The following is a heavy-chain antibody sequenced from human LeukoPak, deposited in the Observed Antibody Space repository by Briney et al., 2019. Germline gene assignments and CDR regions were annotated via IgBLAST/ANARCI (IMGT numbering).Heavy chain of an antibody. CDR3: ARDPASRISSPTSFDY. V-gene: IGHV3-48*01. CDR1: GFTFSSYS. D-gene: IGHD3-3*02. Sequence: GGSLRLSCAASGFTFSSYSMNWVRQAPGKGLEWVSYISSSSSTIYYADSVKGRFTISRDNAKNSLYLQMNSLRAEDTAVYYCARDPASRISSPTSFDYWGQGTLVTVSS. CDR2: ISSSSSTI. J-gene: IGHJ4*02.